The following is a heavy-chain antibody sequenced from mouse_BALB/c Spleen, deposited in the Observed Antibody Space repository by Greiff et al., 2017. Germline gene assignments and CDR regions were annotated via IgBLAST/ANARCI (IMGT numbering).Heavy chain of an antibody. Sequence: EVNLVESGGGLVQPGGSRKLSCAASGFTFSSFGMHWVRQAPEKGLEWVAYISSGSSTIYYADTVKGRFTISRDNPKNTLFLQMTSLRSEDTAMYYCARASYGYGDYFDYWGQGTTLTVSS. CDR2: ISSGSSTI. V-gene: IGHV5-17*02. CDR3: ARASYGYGDYFDY. D-gene: IGHD2-2*01. J-gene: IGHJ2*01. CDR1: GFTFSSFG.